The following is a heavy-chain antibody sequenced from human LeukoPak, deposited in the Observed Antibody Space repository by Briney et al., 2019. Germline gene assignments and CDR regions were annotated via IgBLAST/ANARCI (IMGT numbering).Heavy chain of an antibody. CDR1: GGTFSSYA. D-gene: IGHD3-22*01. J-gene: IGHJ3*02. V-gene: IGHV1-69*06. CDR3: ARVTGGHYYDSSAEIRPGDAFDI. CDR2: IIPIFGTA. Sequence: SVKVSCKASGGTFSSYAISWVRQAPGQGLEWMGGIIPIFGTANYAQKFQGRVTITADKSTSTAYMELSSLRSEDTAVYYCARVTGGHYYDSSAEIRPGDAFDIWGQGTMVTVSS.